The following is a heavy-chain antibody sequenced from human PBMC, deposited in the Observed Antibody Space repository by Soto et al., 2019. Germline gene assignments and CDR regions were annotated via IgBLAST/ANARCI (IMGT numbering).Heavy chain of an antibody. CDR3: AIVIAAVYYYYMDV. J-gene: IGHJ6*03. CDR1: GFTFSSYG. D-gene: IGHD2-15*01. V-gene: IGHV3-33*01. Sequence: QVQLVESGGGVVQPGRSLRLSCAASGFTFSSYGMHWVRQAPGKGLEWVAVIWYDGSNKYYADSVKGRFTISRDNSKNTLYLQMNCLRAEATAVYYCAIVIAAVYYYYMDVWGKGTTVTVSS. CDR2: IWYDGSNK.